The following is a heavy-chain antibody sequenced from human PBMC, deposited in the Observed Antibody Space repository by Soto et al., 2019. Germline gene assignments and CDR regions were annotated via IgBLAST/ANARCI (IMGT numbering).Heavy chain of an antibody. D-gene: IGHD3-3*01. CDR2: INHTGGT. CDR1: GGSVNGYY. CDR3: ATRITAFGLLIPPFDP. Sequence: PSETLSLTCAVYGGSVNGYYWNWSRQPPGKGLEWIGEINHTGGTHYNPSLKSRVTMSVDTSKNQFSLRLSSVTAADTAIYYCATRITAFGLLIPPFDPWGQGTQVTVSS. V-gene: IGHV4-34*01. J-gene: IGHJ5*02.